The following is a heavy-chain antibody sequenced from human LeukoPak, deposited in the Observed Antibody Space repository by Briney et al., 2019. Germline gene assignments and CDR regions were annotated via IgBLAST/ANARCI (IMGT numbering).Heavy chain of an antibody. CDR1: GGTFISYT. Sequence: SVTVSCKSSGGTFISYTINWVRQPPAQGLEWMGRIIPILGIANYAQKFQGRVTITADKSTSTAYMELSSLRSEDTAVYYCWVAATSVDYWGQGTLVTVSS. J-gene: IGHJ4*02. D-gene: IGHD2-15*01. CDR2: IIPILGIA. V-gene: IGHV1-69*02. CDR3: WVAATSVDY.